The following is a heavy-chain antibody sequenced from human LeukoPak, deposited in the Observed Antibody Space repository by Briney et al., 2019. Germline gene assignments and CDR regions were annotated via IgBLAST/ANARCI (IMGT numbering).Heavy chain of an antibody. J-gene: IGHJ4*02. CDR2: INYWGHT. CDR3: APTYSYTGGGYDY. D-gene: IGHD5-18*01. V-gene: IGHV4-39*01. CDR1: GGSISGSNYH. Sequence: SETLSLTCTVSGGSISGSNYHWGWLRQPPGTGLEWIGSINYWGHTYYNPSLESRVTISVYTSKNQFSLKVSSVTAADTALYYCAPTYSYTGGGYDYWGQGTLVTVSS.